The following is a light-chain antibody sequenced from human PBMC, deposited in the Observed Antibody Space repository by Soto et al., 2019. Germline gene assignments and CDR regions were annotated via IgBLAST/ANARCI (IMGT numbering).Light chain of an antibody. J-gene: IGKJ5*01. CDR1: QGISSY. CDR3: QQLNFYPIT. V-gene: IGKV1-9*01. Sequence: DIQLTQSPSFLSASVGDRVTITCRASQGISSYLAWYQQKPGKAPKVLIYATSTLQSGVPSRFSGSGSGTEFTLTISSLQPEDFATYYCQQLNFYPITFGQGTRLEIK. CDR2: ATS.